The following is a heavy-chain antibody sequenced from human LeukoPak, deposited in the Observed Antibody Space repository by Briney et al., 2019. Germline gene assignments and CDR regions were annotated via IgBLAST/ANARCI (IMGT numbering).Heavy chain of an antibody. J-gene: IGHJ4*02. CDR2: ISGSNGNT. V-gene: IGHV1-18*01. Sequence: ASLKVSCKPSGYTLTSYGISWVRQAPGHRLEWMGWISGSNGNTDYAQTLQSRVTMTTDTSSTTTYTELSCPLSHDPALHYIARVNSAQWLVGFNFDFWGEGTLVSVSS. CDR3: ARVNSAQWLVGFNFDF. D-gene: IGHD6-19*01. CDR1: GYTLTSYG.